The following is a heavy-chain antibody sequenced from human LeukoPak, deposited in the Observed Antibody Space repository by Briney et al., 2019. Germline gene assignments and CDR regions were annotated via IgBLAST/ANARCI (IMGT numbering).Heavy chain of an antibody. V-gene: IGHV1-18*01. CDR1: GYTFINQA. Sequence: ASVKVSRKSSGYTFINQAISWVRQAPGQGLEWVGWISPFNGKTDYAQKFQDRVTMTTDTSTTTAYLDLRSLTPGDTALYYCARGGSGSYFDYWGQGTLVTVSS. CDR2: ISPFNGKT. CDR3: ARGGSGSYFDY. D-gene: IGHD3-10*01. J-gene: IGHJ4*02.